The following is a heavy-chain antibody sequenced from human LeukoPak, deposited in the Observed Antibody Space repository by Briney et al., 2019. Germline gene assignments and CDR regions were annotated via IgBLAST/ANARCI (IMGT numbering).Heavy chain of an antibody. Sequence: PSETVSLTCTVSGGSISSGDYYWSWIRQPPGKGLEWIGYIYYSGSTYYNPSLKSRVTISVDTSKNQFSLKLSSVTAADTAVYYCARDIGTDYYGSGSYDAFDIWGQGTMVTVSS. CDR3: ARDIGTDYYGSGSYDAFDI. J-gene: IGHJ3*02. D-gene: IGHD3-10*01. CDR1: GGSISSGDYY. V-gene: IGHV4-30-4*08. CDR2: IYYSGST.